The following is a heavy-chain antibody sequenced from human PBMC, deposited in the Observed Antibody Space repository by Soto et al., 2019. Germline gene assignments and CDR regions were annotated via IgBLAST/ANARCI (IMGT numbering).Heavy chain of an antibody. CDR2: INSDGSST. D-gene: IGHD6-19*01. V-gene: IGHV3-74*01. Sequence: SCAASGFTFSSYWMHWVRQAPGKGLVWVSRINSDGSSTTYADSVKGRFTISRDNAKNTLYLQMNSLRADDTAVYYCAREGIAVADLDYWGQGTLVTVSS. J-gene: IGHJ4*02. CDR3: AREGIAVADLDY. CDR1: GFTFSSYW.